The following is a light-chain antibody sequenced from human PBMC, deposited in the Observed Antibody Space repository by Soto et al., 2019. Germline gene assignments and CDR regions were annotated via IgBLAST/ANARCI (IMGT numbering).Light chain of an antibody. CDR2: KVS. CDR1: QSLVYSDGNIY. Sequence: DVVLTQSPLSLPVTLGQPASISCRSTQSLVYSDGNIYLNWFQQRPGQSPRRLIYKVSNRDAGVPDRFSGSGSGTDFTLKISRVEAEDVGVYSCIQGTRWHPITFGQGTRLEIK. V-gene: IGKV2-30*01. CDR3: IQGTRWHPIT. J-gene: IGKJ5*01.